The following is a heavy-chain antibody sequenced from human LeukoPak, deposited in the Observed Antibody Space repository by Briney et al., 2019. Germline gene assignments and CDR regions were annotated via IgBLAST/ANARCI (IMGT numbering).Heavy chain of an antibody. Sequence: KSSQTLSLTCTVSGGSISSGGYYWSWIRQPPGKGLEWIGYIYHSGSTYYNPSLKSRVTISVDRSKNQFSLKLSSVTAADTAVYYCARGSPTYYDILTGYYTPMYYFDYWGQGTLVTVSS. J-gene: IGHJ4*02. CDR1: GGSISSGGYY. CDR2: IYHSGST. CDR3: ARGSPTYYDILTGYYTPMYYFDY. V-gene: IGHV4-30-2*01. D-gene: IGHD3-9*01.